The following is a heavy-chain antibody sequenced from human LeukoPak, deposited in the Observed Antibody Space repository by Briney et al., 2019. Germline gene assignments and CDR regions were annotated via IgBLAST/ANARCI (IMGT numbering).Heavy chain of an antibody. D-gene: IGHD3-3*01. CDR3: AKDKYNFWSGSNYYYMDV. Sequence: GGSLRLSCAASGFPFSNYAMSWVRQAPGKGLECVSVISGDGGSTYYADSVKGRFTISRDNSKNTLYLQMNSLRAEDTAVYYCAKDKYNFWSGSNYYYMDVWGKGTTVTVSS. CDR1: GFPFSNYA. CDR2: ISGDGGST. V-gene: IGHV3-23*01. J-gene: IGHJ6*03.